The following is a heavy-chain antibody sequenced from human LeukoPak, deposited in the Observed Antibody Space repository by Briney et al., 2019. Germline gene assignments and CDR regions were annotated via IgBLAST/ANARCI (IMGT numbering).Heavy chain of an antibody. J-gene: IGHJ6*03. V-gene: IGHV3-30*02. D-gene: IGHD3-16*01. CDR1: GFIFSSYG. Sequence: GGSLRLSCAASGFIFSSYGMHWVRQAPGKGLEWVAFIRYDGSNKYYADSVKGRFTISRDNSRNTLYLQMNSLRVEDTAVYYCAKDLGIKLDYYYMDVWGKGTTVTVSS. CDR2: IRYDGSNK. CDR3: AKDLGIKLDYYYMDV.